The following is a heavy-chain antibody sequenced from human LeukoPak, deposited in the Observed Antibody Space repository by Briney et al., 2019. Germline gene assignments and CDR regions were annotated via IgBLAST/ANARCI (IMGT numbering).Heavy chain of an antibody. J-gene: IGHJ6*02. CDR1: GYTFTSYG. V-gene: IGHV1-18*01. CDR3: ARVEAARPYYGMDV. D-gene: IGHD6-6*01. CDR2: ISVYNDNT. Sequence: EASVKVSCKASGYTFTSYGISWVRQAPGQGLEWVGWISVYNDNTNYAQKLQDRVTMTTDTSTSTANMELRSLRSDDTAVYYCARVEAARPYYGMDVWGQGTTVTVSS.